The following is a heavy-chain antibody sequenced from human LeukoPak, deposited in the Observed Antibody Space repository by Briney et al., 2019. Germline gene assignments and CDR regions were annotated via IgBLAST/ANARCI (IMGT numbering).Heavy chain of an antibody. CDR2: INPNDGDT. Sequence: VASVKVSCKASGYTFTGYYMHWVRHAPGQGPEWMGWINPNDGDTNYAQKFQGRVTMTRDTSISTAYMELSRLRSDDTAVYYCARVKGFADYYHGMDVWGQGTTVTVSS. CDR3: ARVKGFADYYHGMDV. J-gene: IGHJ6*02. D-gene: IGHD2-15*01. CDR1: GYTFTGYY. V-gene: IGHV1-2*02.